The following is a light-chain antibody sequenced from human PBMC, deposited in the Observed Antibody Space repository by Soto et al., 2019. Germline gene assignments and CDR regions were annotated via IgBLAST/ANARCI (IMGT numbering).Light chain of an antibody. CDR1: QSVSSN. J-gene: IGKJ1*01. V-gene: IGKV3-15*01. Sequence: EIVMTQSPATLSVSPGERATLSCMASQSVSSNLAWYQQKPGQAPRLLIYGASTRATGIPARFSGSGSGTEFTLTISSLQSEDFAVYYCQQYNNWPPTLGQGTKVEIK. CDR3: QQYNNWPPT. CDR2: GAS.